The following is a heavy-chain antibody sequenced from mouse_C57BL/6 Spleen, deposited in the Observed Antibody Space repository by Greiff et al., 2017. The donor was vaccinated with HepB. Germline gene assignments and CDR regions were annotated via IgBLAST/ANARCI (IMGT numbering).Heavy chain of an antibody. V-gene: IGHV5-16*01. Sequence: EVKLMESEGGLVQPGSSMKLSCTASGFTFSDYYMAWVRQVPEKGLEWVANINYDGSSTYYLDSLKSRFIISRDNAKNILYLQMSSLKSEDTATYYCARDGHYYGSSYLGAMDYWGQGTSVTVSS. CDR2: INYDGSST. CDR1: GFTFSDYY. D-gene: IGHD1-1*01. J-gene: IGHJ4*01. CDR3: ARDGHYYGSSYLGAMDY.